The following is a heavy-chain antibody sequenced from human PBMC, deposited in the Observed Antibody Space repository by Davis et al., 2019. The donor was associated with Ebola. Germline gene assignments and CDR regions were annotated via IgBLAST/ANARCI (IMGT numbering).Heavy chain of an antibody. J-gene: IGHJ4*02. D-gene: IGHD6-13*01. CDR2: IIPIFGTA. CDR1: GGTFSSYA. Sequence: SVKVSCKASGGTFSSYAISWVRQAPGQGLEWMGGIIPIFGTANYAQKFQGRVTMTRNTSISTAYMELSSLRSEDTAVYYCARLTLAAAGVLDYWGQGTLVTVSS. V-gene: IGHV1-69*05. CDR3: ARLTLAAAGVLDY.